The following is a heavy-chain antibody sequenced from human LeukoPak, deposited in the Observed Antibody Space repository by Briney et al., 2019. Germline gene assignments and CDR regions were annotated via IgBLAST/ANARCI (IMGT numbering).Heavy chain of an antibody. CDR1: GFTFGSYW. J-gene: IGHJ2*01. D-gene: IGHD3-16*02. CDR2: IKQDGSEK. CDR3: ARDYDYVWGSYRHWYFDL. V-gene: IGHV3-7*05. Sequence: PGGSLRLSCAVSGFTFGSYWMSWVRQAPGKGLEWVVNIKQDGSEKYYVDSVKGRFTISRDNAKNSLYLQMNSLRAEDTAVYYCARDYDYVWGSYRHWYFDLWGRGTLVTVSS.